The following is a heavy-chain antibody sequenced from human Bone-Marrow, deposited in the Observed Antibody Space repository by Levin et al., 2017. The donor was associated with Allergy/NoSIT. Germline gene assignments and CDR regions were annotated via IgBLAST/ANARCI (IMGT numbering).Heavy chain of an antibody. CDR1: GGSINNYH. V-gene: IGHV4-59*13. CDR3: ARLSAGAGDP. D-gene: IGHD6-19*01. CDR2: IHHSGST. J-gene: IGHJ5*02. Sequence: PSETLSLTCTVSGGSINNYHWGWIRQPPGKGLEFIGYIHHSGSTSYNPSLESRVSISVDTSKTQFSLKLSSVTAADTAVYYCARLSAGAGDPWGQGTLVTVSS.